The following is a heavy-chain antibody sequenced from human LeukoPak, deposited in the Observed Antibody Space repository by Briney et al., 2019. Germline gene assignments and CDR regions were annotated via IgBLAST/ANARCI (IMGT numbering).Heavy chain of an antibody. V-gene: IGHV1-18*01. D-gene: IGHD4-17*01. CDR3: AIFHNGDYETQSWNY. Sequence: ASVKLSRTASGYTFTIYGIRWVRQAPAPGHEWVGWISAYNGSTNYAQELQGRVTITIARATTKAYMERRSLRSDGTAGYECAIFHNGDYETQSWNYWGQGTLVTVSS. CDR1: GYTFTIYG. CDR2: ISAYNGST. J-gene: IGHJ4*02.